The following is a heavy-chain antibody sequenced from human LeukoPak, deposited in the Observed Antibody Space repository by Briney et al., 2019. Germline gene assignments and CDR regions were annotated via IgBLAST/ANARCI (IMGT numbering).Heavy chain of an antibody. Sequence: KTAETLSLTCSLSGGSISSSSYYWGWIRQPPGKGLEWIGSIHYSGSTYSNPSLQSRVTISVDTSKNQFSLKLSSVTAADTAVYYCAVGATTLWYFDLWGRGTLATVSS. CDR1: GGSISSSSYY. CDR3: AVGATTLWYFDL. CDR2: IHYSGST. V-gene: IGHV4-39*01. J-gene: IGHJ2*01. D-gene: IGHD1-26*01.